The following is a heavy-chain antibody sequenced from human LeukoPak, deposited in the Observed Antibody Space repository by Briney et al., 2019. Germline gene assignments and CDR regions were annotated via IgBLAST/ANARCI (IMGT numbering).Heavy chain of an antibody. CDR1: GGSFSGYY. CDR2: INHSGST. V-gene: IGHV4-34*01. CDR3: ARGCYGSRRRSTSCTDY. D-gene: IGHD2-2*01. J-gene: IGHJ4*02. Sequence: SETLSLTCAVYGGSFSGYYWSWIRQPPVKGLEWIGEINHSGSTNYNPSVKSRVTISVDTSKNQFSLKLSSVTAADTAVYYCARGCYGSRRRSTSCTDYWGQGTLVTVSS.